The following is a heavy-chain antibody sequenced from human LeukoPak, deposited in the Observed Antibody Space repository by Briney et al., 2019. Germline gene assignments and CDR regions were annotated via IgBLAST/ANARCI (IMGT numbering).Heavy chain of an antibody. CDR1: GYILTNYG. J-gene: IGHJ4*02. CDR2: INTYNGET. CDR3: ARGRLGVSGYKDYLDY. V-gene: IGHV1-18*01. D-gene: IGHD5-12*01. Sequence: ASVKVPCSSSGYILTNYGIYWVRQAPGQGLEWMGWINTYNGETDYAQNFQGRVTMTTDTSTSTAYMDLGSLTSDDTAVYYCARGRLGVSGYKDYLDYWGQGTLVTVSS.